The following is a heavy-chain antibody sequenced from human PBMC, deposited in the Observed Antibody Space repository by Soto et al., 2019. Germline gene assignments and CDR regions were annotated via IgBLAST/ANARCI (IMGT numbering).Heavy chain of an antibody. CDR1: GFTVSSNY. V-gene: IGHV3-53*01. D-gene: IGHD6-13*01. Sequence: EVQLVESGGGLIQPGGSLRLSCAASGFTVSSNYMGWVRQAPGKGLEWVSVIYSGGSTYYADSVKGRFTISRDNSKNTLYLQMNSLRAEDTAVYYCARGRVRRIAAAGTGNWFDPWGQGTLVTVSS. CDR2: IYSGGST. CDR3: ARGRVRRIAAAGTGNWFDP. J-gene: IGHJ5*02.